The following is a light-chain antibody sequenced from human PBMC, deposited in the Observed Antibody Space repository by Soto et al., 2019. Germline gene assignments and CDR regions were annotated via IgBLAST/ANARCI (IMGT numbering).Light chain of an antibody. CDR1: QSVSSTY. CDR2: GAS. V-gene: IGKV3-20*01. CDR3: QQYGRSPYT. Sequence: EIVLTQSPGTLSLSPGERVTLSCRASQSVSSTYLAWYQQQPGQPPRLLIYGASSRATGIPDRFSGSGSGTDFTLSISRLEPEDFAVYYCQQYGRSPYTFGQGTKLEIK. J-gene: IGKJ2*01.